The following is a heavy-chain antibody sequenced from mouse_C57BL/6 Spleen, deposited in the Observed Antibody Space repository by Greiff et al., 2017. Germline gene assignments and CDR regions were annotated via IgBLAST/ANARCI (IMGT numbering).Heavy chain of an antibody. V-gene: IGHV1-80*01. Sequence: QVQLKQSGAELVKPGASVKISCKASGYAFSSYWMNWVKQRPGKGLEWIGQIYPGDGDTNYNGKFKGKAPLTADTSSSPAYMPLSSLTSEDSAVYFCARGGYYVAWFAYWGQGTLVTVSA. CDR2: IYPGDGDT. CDR1: GYAFSSYW. CDR3: ARGGYYVAWFAY. D-gene: IGHD1-1*01. J-gene: IGHJ3*01.